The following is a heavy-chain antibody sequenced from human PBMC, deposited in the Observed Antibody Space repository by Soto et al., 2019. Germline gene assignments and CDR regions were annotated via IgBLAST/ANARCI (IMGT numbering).Heavy chain of an antibody. D-gene: IGHD1-1*01. CDR2: IKEDGSER. CDR1: GFTFSSYW. V-gene: IGHV3-7*02. Sequence: GSLRLSCAASGFTFSSYWMSWLRQAPGKGLEWVANIKEDGSERYYADSVKGRFTISRDNAKNSLYLQMNSLRAEDTAVYYCTRGWNPPLAMDVWGQGTTVTVSS. J-gene: IGHJ6*02. CDR3: TRGWNPPLAMDV.